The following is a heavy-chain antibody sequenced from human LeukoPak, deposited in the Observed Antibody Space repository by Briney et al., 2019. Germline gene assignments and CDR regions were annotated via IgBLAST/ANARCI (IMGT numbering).Heavy chain of an antibody. Sequence: SQTLSLACTVSGGSVTSGNYYWNWIRQPAGKGLEWIGRIYTNGGASYNPSLKSRVTISIDASKNQFSLKLSSVAAADTAVYYCAREPPGYWGQGTLVTVSS. J-gene: IGHJ4*02. CDR3: AREPPGY. CDR1: GGSVTSGNYY. CDR2: IYTNGGA. V-gene: IGHV4-61*02.